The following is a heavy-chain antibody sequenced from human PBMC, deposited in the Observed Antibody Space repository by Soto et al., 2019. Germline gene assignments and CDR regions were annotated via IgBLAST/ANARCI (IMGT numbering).Heavy chain of an antibody. D-gene: IGHD3-3*01. CDR3: ARGGITIFGVVTEPGDYYYIDV. J-gene: IGHJ6*03. V-gene: IGHV1-69*02. Sequence: ASVKVSCKASGGTFSSYTISWVRQAPGQGLEWMGRIIPILGIANYAQKFQGRVTITADKSTSTAYMELSSLRSEDTAVYYCARGGITIFGVVTEPGDYYYIDVWGKGTTVTVSS. CDR1: GGTFSSYT. CDR2: IIPILGIA.